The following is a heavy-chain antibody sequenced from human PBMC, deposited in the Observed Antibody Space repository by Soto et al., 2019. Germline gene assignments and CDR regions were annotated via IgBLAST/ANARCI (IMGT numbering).Heavy chain of an antibody. CDR3: AKPLGLLRRAMAQGSDY. CDR1: GFTFSSYG. D-gene: IGHD5-18*01. J-gene: IGHJ4*02. CDR2: VSYDEITK. Sequence: HSCAASGFTFSSYGMNWVRQAPGKGLEWVAVVSYDEITKYYADSVKGRFTISRDNSKNTVYLQMNSLRPEDTAVYYCAKPLGLLRRAMAQGSDYWGQGTLVTVSS. V-gene: IGHV3-30*18.